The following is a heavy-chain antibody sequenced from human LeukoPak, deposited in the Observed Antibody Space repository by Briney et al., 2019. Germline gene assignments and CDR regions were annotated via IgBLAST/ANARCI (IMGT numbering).Heavy chain of an antibody. V-gene: IGHV3-30-3*01. Sequence: PGRSLRLSCAASGFTFSSYAMHWVRQAPGKGLEWVAVISYDGSNKYYADSVKGRLTISRDNSKNTLYLQMNSLRAEDTAVYYCARFDEGFDYWGQGTLVTDSS. J-gene: IGHJ4*02. CDR3: ARFDEGFDY. D-gene: IGHD3-10*01. CDR1: GFTFSSYA. CDR2: ISYDGSNK.